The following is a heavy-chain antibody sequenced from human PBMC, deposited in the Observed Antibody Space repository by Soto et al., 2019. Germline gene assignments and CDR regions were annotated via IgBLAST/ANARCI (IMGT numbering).Heavy chain of an antibody. CDR3: VRIRYQLPSSVLWLDP. V-gene: IGHV4-34*01. D-gene: IGHD3-16*01. CDR2: INHVGGT. Sequence: EPLSLTCAVYGGFLSESYWTWIRQPPWKGLEWIGEINHVGGTNYNPSLKSRVTMSVDTSQNQFSLRLISVTAADTAMYFCVRIRYQLPSSVLWLDPWGQGTPVTVSS. J-gene: IGHJ5*02. CDR1: GGFLSESY.